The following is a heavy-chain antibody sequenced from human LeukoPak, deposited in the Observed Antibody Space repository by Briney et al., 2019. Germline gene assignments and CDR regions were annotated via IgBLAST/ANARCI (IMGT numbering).Heavy chain of an antibody. Sequence: SETLSLTCTVSGGSISRYYWTWIRQPPGKGLEWIGYISYSGTTNYNPSLKSRVTISVDTSRNQFSLKLSSVTAADTAVYYCARGVSKDWLYGPNFDYRGQGTLVTVSS. CDR2: ISYSGTT. V-gene: IGHV4-59*01. J-gene: IGHJ4*02. D-gene: IGHD3-9*01. CDR1: GGSISRYY. CDR3: ARGVSKDWLYGPNFDY.